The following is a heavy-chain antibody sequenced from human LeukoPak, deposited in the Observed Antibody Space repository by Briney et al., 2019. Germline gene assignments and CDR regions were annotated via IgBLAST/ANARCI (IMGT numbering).Heavy chain of an antibody. V-gene: IGHV3-48*03. Sequence: GGSLRLSCAASGFXFSTYEMNWVRQAPGKGLEWVSYISSSGSTIYYGDAVKGRFTISRDNAKNSLYLQMNSLRAEDTAVYYCARMDHDSSGYHFDYWGQGTLVTVSS. CDR1: GFXFSTYE. J-gene: IGHJ4*02. CDR3: ARMDHDSSGYHFDY. CDR2: ISSSGSTI. D-gene: IGHD3-22*01.